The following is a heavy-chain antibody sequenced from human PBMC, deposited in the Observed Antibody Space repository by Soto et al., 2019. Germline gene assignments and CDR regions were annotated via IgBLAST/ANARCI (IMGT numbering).Heavy chain of an antibody. J-gene: IGHJ4*02. Sequence: PSETLSLTCAVSGGSISSSNWWSSVRQPPGKGLEWIGEIYHRGSTNYNRSLKSRVTISVDKSKNQYSRKLNTGTAPDTAVYYCAKFSGYDSYWGQGTLVTVS. CDR3: AKFSGYDSY. D-gene: IGHD5-12*01. CDR1: GGSISSSNW. V-gene: IGHV4-4*02. CDR2: IYHRGST.